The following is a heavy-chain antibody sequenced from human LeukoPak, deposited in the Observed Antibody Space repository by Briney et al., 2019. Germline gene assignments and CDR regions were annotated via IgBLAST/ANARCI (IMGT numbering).Heavy chain of an antibody. Sequence: SETLSLTCTVSGGSISSYYWSWIRQPPGKGLEWIGYIYYSGSTNYNPSLKSRVTISVDTSKNQFSLKLSSVTAADTAVYYCARAANYYDSSGYQIVGAFDIWGQGTMATVSS. CDR1: GGSISSYY. CDR3: ARAANYYDSSGYQIVGAFDI. J-gene: IGHJ3*02. V-gene: IGHV4-59*01. CDR2: IYYSGST. D-gene: IGHD3-22*01.